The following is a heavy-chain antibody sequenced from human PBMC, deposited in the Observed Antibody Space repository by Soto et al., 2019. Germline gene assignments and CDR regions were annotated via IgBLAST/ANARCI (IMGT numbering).Heavy chain of an antibody. Sequence: EVQLVESGGGLVQPGGSLRLSCAASGFTVSSNYMSWVRQAPGKGLEWVSVIYSGGSTYYADSVKGRFTISRDNSKNTLYLQMNSLRAEDTAVYYCARAGTPPYYDFWSGYSWFDPWGQGTLVTVSS. J-gene: IGHJ5*02. CDR2: IYSGGST. CDR3: ARAGTPPYYDFWSGYSWFDP. V-gene: IGHV3-66*01. CDR1: GFTVSSNY. D-gene: IGHD3-3*01.